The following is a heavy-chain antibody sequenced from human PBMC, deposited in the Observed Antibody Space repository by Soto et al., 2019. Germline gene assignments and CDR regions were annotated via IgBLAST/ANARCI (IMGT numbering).Heavy chain of an antibody. CDR3: SRDVVVGAKALNY. V-gene: IGHV3-7*01. CDR2: IKEDGSEK. D-gene: IGHD2-15*01. J-gene: IGHJ4*02. CDR1: GFTFSNYW. Sequence: GGSLRLSCAASGFTFSNYWMSWVRQVPGKGLAWVSNIKEDGSEKHYVDSVKGRFTISRDNAKNSLYLQMNSLRVEDTAVYFCSRDVVVGAKALNYWGQGALVTVSS.